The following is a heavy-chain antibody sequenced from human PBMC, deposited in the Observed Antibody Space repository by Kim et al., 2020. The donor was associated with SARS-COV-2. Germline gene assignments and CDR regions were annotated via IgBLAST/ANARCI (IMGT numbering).Heavy chain of an antibody. Sequence: YVDCVKGRITISTDNAKNSLYLKMNSLRAEETAIYYCARELRYSYYGMDVWGQGTTVTVSS. V-gene: IGHV3-11*06. D-gene: IGHD4-17*01. CDR3: ARELRYSYYGMDV. J-gene: IGHJ6*02.